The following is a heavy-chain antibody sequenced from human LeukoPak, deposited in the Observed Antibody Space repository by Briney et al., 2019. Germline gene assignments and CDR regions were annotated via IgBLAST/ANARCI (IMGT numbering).Heavy chain of an antibody. CDR1: GSCFTSYW. V-gene: IGHV5-51*01. J-gene: IGHJ3*02. D-gene: IGHD2-15*01. CDR2: IYPGDSDS. CDR3: ARCGRCAYYI. Sequence: GASLQFSCTGSGSCFTSYWLGWVRQLPGKGLEWMGIIYPGDSDSCYSPSFQGQVTISADKSSSTAYLQCSSLKASDTAMYYCARCGRCAYYIWGQVAMVTVAS.